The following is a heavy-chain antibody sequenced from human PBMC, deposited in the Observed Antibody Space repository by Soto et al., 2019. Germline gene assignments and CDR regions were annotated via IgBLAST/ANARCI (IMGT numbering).Heavy chain of an antibody. J-gene: IGHJ4*02. V-gene: IGHV3-30*18. CDR1: GFTFSAYG. CDR3: AKDSDYATGGYYYGSPDY. Sequence: QVQLVESGGGVVQPGRSLRLSCAASGFTFSAYGMHWVRQAPGKGLEWVAVISHDGQNIKYADSVKGRFTISRDNSRDTLYLHMKTLRIDDAALYHCAKDSDYATGGYYYGSPDYWGQGTLVTVSS. CDR2: ISHDGQNI. D-gene: IGHD3-22*01.